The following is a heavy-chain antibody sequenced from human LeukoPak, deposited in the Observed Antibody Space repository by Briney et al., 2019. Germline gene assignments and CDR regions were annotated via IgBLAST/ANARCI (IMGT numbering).Heavy chain of an antibody. CDR3: AKMVETGWYYFDY. CDR2: IYPSGST. D-gene: IGHD6-19*01. Sequence: SETRSLTCTVSGGSISSYYWSWIRQPAGKGLEWIGRIYPSGSTNYNPSLKSRVTMSVDTSKNQFSLKLSSVTAADTAVYYCAKMVETGWYYFDYWGQGALVTVSS. CDR1: GGSISSYY. J-gene: IGHJ4*02. V-gene: IGHV4-4*07.